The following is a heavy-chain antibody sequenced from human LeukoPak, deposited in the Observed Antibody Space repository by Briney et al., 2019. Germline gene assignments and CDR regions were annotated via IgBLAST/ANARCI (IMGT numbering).Heavy chain of an antibody. V-gene: IGHV3-11*01. CDR1: GFTFSDYY. D-gene: IGHD3-22*01. CDR2: ISSTGSTI. J-gene: IGHJ4*02. Sequence: PGGSLRLSCAASGFTFSDYYMSWIRQAPGKGLEWISYISSTGSTIYYADSVKGRFIISRDNAKNSLYLQMNSLRAEDTAVYYCARADYYDSSGYFDYWGQGTLVTVSS. CDR3: ARADYYDSSGYFDY.